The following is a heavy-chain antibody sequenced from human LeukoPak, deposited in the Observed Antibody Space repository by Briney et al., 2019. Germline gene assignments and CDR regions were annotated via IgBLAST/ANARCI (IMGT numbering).Heavy chain of an antibody. CDR2: IYYSGST. V-gene: IGHV4-59*12. CDR3: ARFLKAIFGVVIRARGWFDP. CDR1: GGSISSYY. Sequence: SETLSLTCTVSGGSISSYYWSWIRQPPGKGLEWIGYIYYSGSTNYNPSLKSRVTISVDTSKNQFSLKLSSVTAADTAVYYCARFLKAIFGVVIRARGWFDPWGQGTLVTVSS. D-gene: IGHD3-3*01. J-gene: IGHJ5*02.